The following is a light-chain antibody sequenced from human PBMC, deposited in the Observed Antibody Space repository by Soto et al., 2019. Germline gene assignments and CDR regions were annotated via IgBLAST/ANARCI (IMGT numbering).Light chain of an antibody. Sequence: QSVLTQPPSASGTPGQTVTISCSGRSSNIGSTSVNWYQQLPGTAPKLLLYTNDQRPSGVPDRFSGSKSGTSASLAISGLQSEDEADYYCAAWDDSLNAPVFGTGTKVTVL. CDR1: SSNIGSTS. CDR3: AAWDDSLNAPV. J-gene: IGLJ1*01. CDR2: TND. V-gene: IGLV1-44*01.